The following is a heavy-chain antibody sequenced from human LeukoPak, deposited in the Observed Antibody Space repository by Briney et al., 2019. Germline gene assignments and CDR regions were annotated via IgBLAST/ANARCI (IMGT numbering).Heavy chain of an antibody. D-gene: IGHD3-22*01. J-gene: IGHJ6*03. CDR2: ISSSGSTI. Sequence: GGSLRLSCAASGFTFSDYYMSWIRQAPGKGLEWVSYISSSGSTIYYADSVKGRFTISRDNAKNSLYLQMNSLRAEDTAVYYCARGSSGYYHAVVYYYYMDVWGKGTTVTVSS. CDR3: ARGSSGYYHAVVYYYYMDV. CDR1: GFTFSDYY. V-gene: IGHV3-11*01.